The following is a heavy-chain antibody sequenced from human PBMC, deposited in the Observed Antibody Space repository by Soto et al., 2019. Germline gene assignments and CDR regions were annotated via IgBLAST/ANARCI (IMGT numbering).Heavy chain of an antibody. D-gene: IGHD6-13*01. Sequence: GGSLRLSCSASGFTFSSYAMHWVRQAPGKGLEYVSAISSNGGSTYYADSVKGRFTISRDNSKNTLYPQMSSLRAEDTAVYYCVKGLSSWPNYYGMDVWGQGTTVTVSS. J-gene: IGHJ6*02. CDR3: VKGLSSWPNYYGMDV. CDR2: ISSNGGST. V-gene: IGHV3-64D*08. CDR1: GFTFSSYA.